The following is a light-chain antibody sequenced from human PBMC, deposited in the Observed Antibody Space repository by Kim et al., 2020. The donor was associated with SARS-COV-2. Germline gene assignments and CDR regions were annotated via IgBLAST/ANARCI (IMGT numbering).Light chain of an antibody. CDR2: KDS. CDR3: QSADSSGTYVV. Sequence: PGQTARITCSGDALQKQYAYWYQQKPGQAPVLVIYKDSERPSGIPERFSGSSSGTTVTLTISGVQAEDEGDYYCQSADSSGTYVVFGGGTQLTVL. J-gene: IGLJ2*01. CDR1: ALQKQY. V-gene: IGLV3-25*03.